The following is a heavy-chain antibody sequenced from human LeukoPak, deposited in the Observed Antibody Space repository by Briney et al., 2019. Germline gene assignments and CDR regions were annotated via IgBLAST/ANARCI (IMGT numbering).Heavy chain of an antibody. Sequence: ETLSLTCTVSGGSISSYYWIWVRQAPGKGREWVANIKQDGNEKYYADSVKGHFTISRDNTKDTLYLQINSLGAEDTAVYYCARRAGAYSHPYDYWGQGTLVTVSS. V-gene: IGHV3-7*03. J-gene: IGHJ4*02. D-gene: IGHD4/OR15-4a*01. CDR1: GGSISSYY. CDR3: ARRAGAYSHPYDY. CDR2: IKQDGNEK.